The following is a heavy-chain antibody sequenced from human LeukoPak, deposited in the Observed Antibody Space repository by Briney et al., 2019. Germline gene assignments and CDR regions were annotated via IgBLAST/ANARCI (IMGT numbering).Heavy chain of an antibody. D-gene: IGHD6-6*01. CDR3: ARGIAARPSEWYFDL. Sequence: ASVKVSCKASGGTLSSYAISWVRQAPGQGLEWMGRIIPIFGTANYAQKFQGRVTITTDESTSTAYVELSSLRSEDTAVYYCARGIAARPSEWYFDLWGRGTLVTVSS. V-gene: IGHV1-69*05. J-gene: IGHJ2*01. CDR2: IIPIFGTA. CDR1: GGTLSSYA.